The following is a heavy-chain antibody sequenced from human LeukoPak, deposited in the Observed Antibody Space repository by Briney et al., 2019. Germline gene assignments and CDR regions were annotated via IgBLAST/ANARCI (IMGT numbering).Heavy chain of an antibody. V-gene: IGHV5-51*01. J-gene: IGHJ6*03. CDR3: ARHNRGLYSSMDV. CDR1: GYSFTSYW. Sequence: GESLKISCKSSGYSFTSYWIGWVRQMPGKGLEWMGIIYPGDSDTRYSPSFQGQVTISADKSISTAYLQWSSLKASDTAMYYCARHNRGLYSSMDVWGKGTTVTVSS. D-gene: IGHD1-14*01. CDR2: IYPGDSDT.